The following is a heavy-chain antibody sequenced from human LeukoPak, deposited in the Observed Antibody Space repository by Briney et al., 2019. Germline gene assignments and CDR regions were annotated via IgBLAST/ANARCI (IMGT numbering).Heavy chain of an antibody. Sequence: SETLSLTCTVPGGSISSYYWSWIRQPPGKGLEWIGYIYYSGSTNYNPSLKSRVTISVDTSKNQFSLKLSSVTAADTAVYYCARLVVAATNWFDPWGQGTLVTVSS. CDR3: ARLVVAATNWFDP. J-gene: IGHJ5*02. V-gene: IGHV4-59*01. CDR1: GGSISSYY. CDR2: IYYSGST. D-gene: IGHD2-15*01.